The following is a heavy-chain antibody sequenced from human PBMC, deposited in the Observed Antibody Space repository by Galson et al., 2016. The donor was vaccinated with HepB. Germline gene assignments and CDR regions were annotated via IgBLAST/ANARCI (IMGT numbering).Heavy chain of an antibody. V-gene: IGHV4-4*02. CDR3: ARQTTFGVVTYFDL. Sequence: SETLSLTCAVSGASITDYTWWHWVRQPPGKGLEWIGYIAYNGRTNYNPSLKSRVIISMDTSKNYFSLRLSSVAAADTAVYYCARQTTFGVVTYFDLWGQGTLVTVSS. CDR1: GASITDYT. CDR2: IAYNGRT. J-gene: IGHJ4*02. D-gene: IGHD3-3*01.